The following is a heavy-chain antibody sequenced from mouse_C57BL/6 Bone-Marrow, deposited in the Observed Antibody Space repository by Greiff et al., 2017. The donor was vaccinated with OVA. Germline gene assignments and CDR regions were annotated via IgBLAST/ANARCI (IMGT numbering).Heavy chain of an antibody. CDR3: TTDGNPAWFAY. D-gene: IGHD2-1*01. CDR2: IDPENGDT. Sequence: EVKLMESGAELVRPGASVKLSCTASGFNIKDDYMHWVKQRPEQGLEWIGWIDPENGDTEYASKFQGKATITADTSSNTAYLQLSSLTSEDTAVYYCTTDGNPAWFAYWGQGTLVTVSA. V-gene: IGHV14-4*01. J-gene: IGHJ3*01. CDR1: GFNIKDDY.